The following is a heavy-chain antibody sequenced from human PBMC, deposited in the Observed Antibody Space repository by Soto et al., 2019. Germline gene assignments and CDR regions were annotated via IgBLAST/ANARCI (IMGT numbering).Heavy chain of an antibody. D-gene: IGHD6-6*01. Sequence: QVQLQESGPGLVKPSQTLSLTCSVSGESISSGGYYWSWIRHHRGKGLEWIGYIYDSESAYYNPSLKSRVTISMDTSKNHFAMRLSSVTAADTAVYYCARASSSSSAADYWGQGTLATVSS. CDR1: GESISSGGYY. CDR2: IYDSESA. CDR3: ARASSSSSAADY. V-gene: IGHV4-31*03. J-gene: IGHJ4*02.